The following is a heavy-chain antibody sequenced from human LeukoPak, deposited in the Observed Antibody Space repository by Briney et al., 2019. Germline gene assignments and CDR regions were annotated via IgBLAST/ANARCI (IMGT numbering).Heavy chain of an antibody. D-gene: IGHD6-13*01. CDR3: ARYQYISRWYAFDI. CDR2: IYQCEHDT. Sequence: GGPLKISFKASGYTFPSYWIGWVRQIPGKGLEGMGIIYQCEHDTRYSPSVLGHVPISDDQSLSTAYLEWTNLQAQGTAMYYCARYQYISRWYAFDIWGQGTMVPVSS. V-gene: IGHV5-51*01. CDR1: GYTFPSYW. J-gene: IGHJ3*02.